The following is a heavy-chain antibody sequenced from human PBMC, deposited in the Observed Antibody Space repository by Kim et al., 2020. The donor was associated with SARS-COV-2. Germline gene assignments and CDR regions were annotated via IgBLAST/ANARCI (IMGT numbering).Heavy chain of an antibody. CDR3: ARSASSREYYDILTGYFYPSRDAFDI. V-gene: IGHV4-4*02. CDR2: IYHSGST. D-gene: IGHD3-9*01. J-gene: IGHJ3*02. CDR1: GGSISSSNW. Sequence: SETLSLTCAVSGGSISSSNWWSWVRQPPGKGLEWIGEIYHSGSTNYNPSLKSRVTISVDKSKNQFSLKLSSVTAADTAVYYCARSASSREYYDILTGYFYPSRDAFDIWGQGTMVTVSS.